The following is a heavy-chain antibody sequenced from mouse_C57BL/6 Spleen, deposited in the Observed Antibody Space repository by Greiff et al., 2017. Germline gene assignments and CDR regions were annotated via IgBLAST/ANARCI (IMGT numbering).Heavy chain of an antibody. CDR3: AREGIYYGSSRAWFAY. J-gene: IGHJ3*01. D-gene: IGHD1-1*01. CDR2: INPNNGGT. V-gene: IGHV1-26*01. Sequence: EVQLQQSGPELVKPGASVKISCKASGYTFTDYYMNWVKQSHGKSLEWIGDINPNNGGTSYNQKFKGKATLTVDKSSSTAYMELRSLTSEDSAVYYCAREGIYYGSSRAWFAYWGQGTLVTVSA. CDR1: GYTFTDYY.